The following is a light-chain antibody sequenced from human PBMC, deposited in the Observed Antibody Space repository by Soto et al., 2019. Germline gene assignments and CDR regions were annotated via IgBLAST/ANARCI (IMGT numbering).Light chain of an antibody. CDR3: SSYTTSSTLYV. CDR1: SGDIGSYNR. CDR2: QVS. V-gene: IGLV2-14*01. J-gene: IGLJ1*01. Sequence: QSALTQPASVSGSPGQSITISCTGTSGDIGSYNRVSWYQQHPGKAPKLMIFQVSNRASGVSNRFSGSKSGDTASLTISGLQAEDEADYYCSSYTTSSTLYVFGTGTKVTVL.